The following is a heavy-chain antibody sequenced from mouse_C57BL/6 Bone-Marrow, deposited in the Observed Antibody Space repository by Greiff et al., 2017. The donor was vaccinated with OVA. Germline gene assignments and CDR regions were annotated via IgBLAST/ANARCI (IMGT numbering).Heavy chain of an antibody. V-gene: IGHV14-4*01. D-gene: IGHD1-1*02. Sequence: EVMLVESGAELVRPGASVKLSCTASGFNITADYMHWVKQRPEQGLEWIGRIDPENGDTEYASKFQGKATITADTSSNTAYLQHSSLTSEDTAVYYGTTWNYGGVAWFAYWGQGALVTVSA. CDR1: GFNITADY. CDR3: TTWNYGGVAWFAY. J-gene: IGHJ3*01. CDR2: IDPENGDT.